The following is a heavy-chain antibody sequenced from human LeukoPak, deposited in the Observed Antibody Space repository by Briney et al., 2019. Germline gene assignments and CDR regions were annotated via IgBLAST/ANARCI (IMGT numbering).Heavy chain of an antibody. CDR2: IYYSGST. CDR3: ATGPQFYYYYMDV. V-gene: IGHV4-59*01. J-gene: IGHJ6*03. CDR1: DGSISSYY. Sequence: SETLSLTCTVSDGSISSYYWSWIRQPPGKGLEWIGYIYYSGSTNYNPSLKSRVTISVDTSKNQFSLKLSSVTAADTAVYYCATGPQFYYYYMDVWGKGTTVTVSS.